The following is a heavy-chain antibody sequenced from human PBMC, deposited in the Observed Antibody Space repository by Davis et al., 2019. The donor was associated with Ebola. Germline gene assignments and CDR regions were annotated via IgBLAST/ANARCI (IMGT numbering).Heavy chain of an antibody. CDR3: ARGAYYYGSGSYYGLRIAVAGTIDY. CDR2: IWYDGSNK. V-gene: IGHV3-33*08. J-gene: IGHJ4*02. Sequence: GGSLRLSCVASGFTFTTSTMHWVRQAPGKGLEWVAVIWYDGSNKYYADSVKGRFTISRDNSKNTLYLQMNSLRAEDTAVYYCARGAYYYGSGSYYGLRIAVAGTIDYWGQGTLVTVSS. CDR1: GFTFTTST. D-gene: IGHD3-10*01.